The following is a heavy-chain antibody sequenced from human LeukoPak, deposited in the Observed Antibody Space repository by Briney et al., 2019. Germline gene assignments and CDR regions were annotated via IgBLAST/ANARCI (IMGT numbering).Heavy chain of an antibody. V-gene: IGHV1-8*01. Sequence: ASVKVSCKASGYTITSYDINWVRQATGQGLEWMGWMNPNSGNTGYAQKFQGRVTMTRNTSISTAYMELSSLRSEDTAVYYCARSIVGARPDAFDIWGQGTMVTVSS. CDR1: GYTITSYD. CDR2: MNPNSGNT. D-gene: IGHD1-26*01. J-gene: IGHJ3*02. CDR3: ARSIVGARPDAFDI.